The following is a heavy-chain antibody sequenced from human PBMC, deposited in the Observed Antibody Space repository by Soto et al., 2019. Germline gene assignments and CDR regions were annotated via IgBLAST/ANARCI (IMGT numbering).Heavy chain of an antibody. D-gene: IGHD3-9*01. CDR2: IIPIFGTA. CDR1: GYTFTYRY. J-gene: IGHJ4*02. CDR3: ARERPLRYFDL. V-gene: IGHV1-69*06. Sequence: CSVKVSCKASGYTFTYRYLHWVRQAPGQGLEWMGGIIPIFGTANYAQKFQGRVTITADKSTSTAYMELSSLRSEDTAVYYCARERPLRYFDLWGQGTLVTVSS.